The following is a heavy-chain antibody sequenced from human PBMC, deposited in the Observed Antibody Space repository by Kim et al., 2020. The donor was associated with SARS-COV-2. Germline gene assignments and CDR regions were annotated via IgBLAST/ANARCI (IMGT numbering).Heavy chain of an antibody. CDR1: GGSISSSSYY. CDR2: IYYSGST. V-gene: IGHV4-39*07. J-gene: IGHJ6*02. CDR3: AREPEVGAILYYDYGMDV. D-gene: IGHD1-26*01. Sequence: SETLSLTCTVSGGSISSSSYYWGWIRQPPGKGLEWIVSIYYSGSTYYNPSLKSRVTISVDTSKNQFSLKLSSVTAADTAVYYCAREPEVGAILYYDYGMDVWGQGTTVTVSS.